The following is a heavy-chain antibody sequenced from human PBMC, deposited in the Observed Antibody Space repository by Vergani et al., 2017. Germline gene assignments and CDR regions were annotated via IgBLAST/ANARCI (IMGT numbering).Heavy chain of an antibody. V-gene: IGHV4-30-4*08. CDR1: GGSISSGDYY. CDR3: AREVAYCGGDCPDYFDY. D-gene: IGHD2-21*01. J-gene: IGHJ4*02. Sequence: QVQLQESGPGLVKPSQTLSLTCTVSGGSISSGDYYWSWIRQPPGKGLEWIGYIYYSGSTYYNPSLKIRVTISVDTSKNQFSLKLSSVTASDTAVYYCAREVAYCGGDCPDYFDYWGQGTLVTVSS. CDR2: IYYSGST.